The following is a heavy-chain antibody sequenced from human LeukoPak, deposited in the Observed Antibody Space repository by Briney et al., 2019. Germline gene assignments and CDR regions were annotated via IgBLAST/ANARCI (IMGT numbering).Heavy chain of an antibody. CDR3: GRRMTPHGNFDY. D-gene: IGHD1-26*01. J-gene: IGHJ4*02. Sequence: GGSLRLSCAASGFTLSNFAMHWVRKATGKGLEWVSAIGTAGDTFYPGSVKGRFTISRENAKNSLYLQMNNLRAEDTAVYYCGRRMTPHGNFDYWGEATLVTV. CDR2: IGTAGDT. CDR1: GFTLSNFA. V-gene: IGHV3-13*01.